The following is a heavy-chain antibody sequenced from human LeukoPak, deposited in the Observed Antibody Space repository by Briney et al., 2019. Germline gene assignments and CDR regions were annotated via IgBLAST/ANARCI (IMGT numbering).Heavy chain of an antibody. CDR2: ISSSSSYI. V-gene: IGHV3-21*01. CDR3: ARVGSMRSGPDY. J-gene: IGHJ4*02. D-gene: IGHD6-19*01. CDR1: GFTFSSYS. Sequence: PGGSLRLSCAASGFTFSSYSMNWVRQAPGKGLEWVSSISSSSSYIYYADSVKGRFTISRDNAKNSLYLQMNSLRAEDTAVYYCARVGSMRSGPDYWGQGTLVTVSS.